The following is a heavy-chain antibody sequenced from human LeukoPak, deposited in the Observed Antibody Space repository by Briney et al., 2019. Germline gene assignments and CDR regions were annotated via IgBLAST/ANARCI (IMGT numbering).Heavy chain of an antibody. V-gene: IGHV5-51*01. CDR1: GYSFSNYW. CDR3: ARPGSSGYLPFDY. J-gene: IGHJ4*02. D-gene: IGHD3-22*01. CDR2: IYPGDSDT. Sequence: GESLKISCKGSGYSFSNYWIGWVRQMPGKGLEWMGIIYPGDSDTRYSPSFQGQVTISADKSISTAYLQWSSLKASDTAMYYCARPGSSGYLPFDYWGQGTLVTVSS.